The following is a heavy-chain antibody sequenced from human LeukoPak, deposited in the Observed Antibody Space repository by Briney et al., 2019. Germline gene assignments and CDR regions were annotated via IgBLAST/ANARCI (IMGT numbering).Heavy chain of an antibody. D-gene: IGHD6-13*01. J-gene: IGHJ4*02. CDR1: GFTFSSYE. Sequence: PGGSLRLSSAASGFTFSSYEMNWVRQAPGKGLEWVSYISSSGSTIYYADSVKGRFTISRDNAKNSLYLQMNSLRAEDTAVYYCARDLLIAAAGTSWWGQGTLVTVSS. CDR3: ARDLLIAAAGTSW. CDR2: ISSSGSTI. V-gene: IGHV3-48*03.